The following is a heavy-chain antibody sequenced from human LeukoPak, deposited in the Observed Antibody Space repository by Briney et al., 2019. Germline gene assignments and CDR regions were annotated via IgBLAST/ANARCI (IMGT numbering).Heavy chain of an antibody. Sequence: PGGSLRLSCAASGFTFSSYWMTWVRQAPGKGLEWVATINQNGSEKYYVDSVKGRFTISRDNAKNSLFLQMNSLRAKDTAVYYCARDRITDFWSGYYTNYFDYWGQGTLVTVSS. J-gene: IGHJ4*02. CDR2: INQNGSEK. V-gene: IGHV3-7*01. D-gene: IGHD3-3*01. CDR3: ARDRITDFWSGYYTNYFDY. CDR1: GFTFSSYW.